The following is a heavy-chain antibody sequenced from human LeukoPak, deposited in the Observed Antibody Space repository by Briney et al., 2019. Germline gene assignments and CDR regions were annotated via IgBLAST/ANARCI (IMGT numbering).Heavy chain of an antibody. V-gene: IGHV3-30*02. CDR1: GFTFSSYA. Sequence: PGGSLRLSCAASGFTFSSYAMHWVRQAPGKGLEWVAFIRYDGSNKYYADSVKGRFTISRDNSKNTLYLQMNSLRAEDTAVYYCAKALTAAGLFDYWGQGTLVTVSS. J-gene: IGHJ4*02. D-gene: IGHD6-13*01. CDR2: IRYDGSNK. CDR3: AKALTAAGLFDY.